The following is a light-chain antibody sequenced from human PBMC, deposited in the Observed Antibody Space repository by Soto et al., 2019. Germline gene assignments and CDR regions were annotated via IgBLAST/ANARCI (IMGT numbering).Light chain of an antibody. V-gene: IGKV3-20*01. CDR3: RKYVSLIP. Sequence: EIVLTQSPGTLSLSPGERATLSCRASQSVSSGYLAWYQQKPGQAPRLLIYGTSSRATGIGDRFSGSGSGTDFILTISRLEPKDFEVYYCRKYVSLIPCGHGTRLEMK. J-gene: IGKJ5*01. CDR2: GTS. CDR1: QSVSSGY.